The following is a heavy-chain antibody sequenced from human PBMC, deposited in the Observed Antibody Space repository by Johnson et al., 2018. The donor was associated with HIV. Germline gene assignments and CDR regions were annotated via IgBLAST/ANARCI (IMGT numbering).Heavy chain of an antibody. Sequence: VQLVESGGALVQPGGSLRLSCAASGFTFDDYGMSWVRQAPGKGLEWVSGINWNGGSTGYADSVKGRFTISRDNAKNSLLLQMKSLRAEDTALYYCARALTGTTQGAFDSWGQGTMVTVSS. CDR1: GFTFDDYG. CDR2: INWNGGST. V-gene: IGHV3-20*04. D-gene: IGHD1-7*01. J-gene: IGHJ3*02. CDR3: ARALTGTTQGAFDS.